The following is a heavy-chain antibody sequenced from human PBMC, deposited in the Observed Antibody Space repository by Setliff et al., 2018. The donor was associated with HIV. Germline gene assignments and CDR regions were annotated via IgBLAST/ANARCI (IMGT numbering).Heavy chain of an antibody. D-gene: IGHD3-22*01. V-gene: IGHV7-4-1*02. J-gene: IGHJ4*02. CDR3: AREYSSSRYFDS. CDR1: GYSLTSYG. Sequence: GASVKVSCKASGYSLTSYGLNWVRQAPGQGLEWIGWINTDTGAPTFAQGFSGRFVFSLDTSVNTAYLQITGLEAQDTGIYFCAREYSSSRYFDSWGQGTLVTVPQ. CDR2: INTDTGAP.